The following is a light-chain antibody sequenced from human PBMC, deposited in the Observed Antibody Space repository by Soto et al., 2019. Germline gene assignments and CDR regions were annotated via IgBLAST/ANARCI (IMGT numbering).Light chain of an antibody. J-gene: IGLJ2*01. Sequence: QSALTQPPSASGSPGQSVTISCTGTSSDVGGYNYVSWYQQHPGKAPKLMIYEVSKRPSGVPDRFYGSKSGNTASLTVSGLQAEDEAYYYCSSYAGSNVVFGGGTKLTVL. CDR3: SSYAGSNVV. CDR1: SSDVGGYNY. CDR2: EVS. V-gene: IGLV2-8*01.